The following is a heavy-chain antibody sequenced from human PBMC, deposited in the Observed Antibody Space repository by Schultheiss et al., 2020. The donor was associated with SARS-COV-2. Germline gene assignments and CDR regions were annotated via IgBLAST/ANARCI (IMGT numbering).Heavy chain of an antibody. Sequence: GGSLRLSCAASGFTFSSYGMHWVRQAPGKGLEWVAVIWYDGSNKYYADSLKGRFTISRDDARNSVYLQMNGLRVEDTAIYYCARGRFFEWLSIDSWGQGTLVTVSS. J-gene: IGHJ4*02. CDR1: GFTFSSYG. V-gene: IGHV3-33*01. CDR3: ARGRFFEWLSIDS. CDR2: IWYDGSNK. D-gene: IGHD3-3*01.